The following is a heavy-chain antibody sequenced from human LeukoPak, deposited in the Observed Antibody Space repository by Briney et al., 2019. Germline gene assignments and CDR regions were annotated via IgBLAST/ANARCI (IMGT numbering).Heavy chain of an antibody. CDR2: IYTSGST. J-gene: IGHJ4*02. CDR1: GGSLSSGSYC. CDR3: ARDGRYYFDY. V-gene: IGHV4-61*02. Sequence: PSETLSLSCAVSGGSLSSGSYCWSWIRQPAGKGLEWIGRIYTSGSTNYNPALKSRVTISVDTSKNQFSLTLSSVTAADTAVYYCARDGRYYFDYWGQGTLVTVSS.